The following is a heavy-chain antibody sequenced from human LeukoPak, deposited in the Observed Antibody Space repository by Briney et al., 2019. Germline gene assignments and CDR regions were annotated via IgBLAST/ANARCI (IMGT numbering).Heavy chain of an antibody. Sequence: ASVKVSCKASGYTFTSYGISWVRQAPGQGLEWMGWISAYNGNTNYAQKLQGRVTMTTDTSTSTAYMELRSLRSDDTAVYYCARDLTLTAAAGTWFDPWGQGTLVTVSS. V-gene: IGHV1-18*01. CDR1: GYTFTSYG. CDR2: ISAYNGNT. J-gene: IGHJ5*02. D-gene: IGHD6-13*01. CDR3: ARDLTLTAAAGTWFDP.